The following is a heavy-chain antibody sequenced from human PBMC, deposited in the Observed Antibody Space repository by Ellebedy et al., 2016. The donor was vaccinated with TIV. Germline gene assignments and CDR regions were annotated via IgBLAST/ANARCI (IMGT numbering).Heavy chain of an antibody. J-gene: IGHJ5*02. V-gene: IGHV1-2*02. Sequence: ASVTVSCXASGYTFSDYYIHWVRQVPGQGLEWMGWINPDSGGTHYAQKFQGSVIMTRDKSITTVYMELTRLKSDHTAVYFCTRESAAAGTLTQGNWFAPWGQGTLVTVSS. CDR2: INPDSGGT. D-gene: IGHD1-14*01. CDR1: GYTFSDYY. CDR3: TRESAAAGTLTQGNWFAP.